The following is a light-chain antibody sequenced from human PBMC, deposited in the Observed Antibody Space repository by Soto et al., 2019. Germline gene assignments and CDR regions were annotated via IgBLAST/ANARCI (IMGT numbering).Light chain of an antibody. CDR2: WAS. Sequence: DIVMTHSPDSLAVSLGERATINCKSSQSVLYSSNNKNYLAWYQQKPGQPPKLLIYWASTRESGVPDRFSGSGSGTDFTLTISSLQAEDVAVYYCQQYYSTPFTFGPGTKVDI. CDR1: QSVLYSSNNKNY. V-gene: IGKV4-1*01. J-gene: IGKJ3*01. CDR3: QQYYSTPFT.